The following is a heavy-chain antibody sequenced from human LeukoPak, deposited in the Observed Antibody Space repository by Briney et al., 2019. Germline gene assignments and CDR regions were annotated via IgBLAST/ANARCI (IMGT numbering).Heavy chain of an antibody. Sequence: SSETLSLTCTVSGVSISSYYWTWIRQSAGKGLEWIRRIYTCGNPHYNPPRKSRDNLSVDTHKNQFPLTLSSVTAADTAVYYCATLRGYYDRSGYYKGFRRSYYFDYWGQGALVTVSS. CDR2: IYTCGNP. V-gene: IGHV4-4*07. D-gene: IGHD3-22*01. CDR3: ATLRGYYDRSGYYKGFRRSYYFDY. J-gene: IGHJ4*02. CDR1: GVSISSYY.